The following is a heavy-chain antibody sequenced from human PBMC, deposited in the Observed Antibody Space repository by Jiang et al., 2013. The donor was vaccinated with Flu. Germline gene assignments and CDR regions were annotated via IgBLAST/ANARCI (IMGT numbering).Heavy chain of an antibody. V-gene: IGHV4-30-2*05. Sequence: YYNPSLKSRVTISVDTSKNQFSLKLSSVTAADTAVYYCASSSTMVQGVILRANHWFDPWGQGTLVTVSS. J-gene: IGHJ5*02. CDR3: ASSSTMVQGVILRANHWFDP. D-gene: IGHD3-10*01.